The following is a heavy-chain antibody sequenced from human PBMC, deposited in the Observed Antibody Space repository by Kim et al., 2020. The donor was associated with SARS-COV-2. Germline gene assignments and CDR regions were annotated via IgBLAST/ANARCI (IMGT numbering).Heavy chain of an antibody. CDR3: TFGVAATYYFDY. D-gene: IGHD6-19*01. CDR1: GFTFSGST. V-gene: IGHV3-73*01. Sequence: GGSLRLSCAASGFTFSGSTMHWVRQASGKGLEWVGRIRGKAYSYATAYAASMKGRFTISRDDSKNTAYLQMNSLKTEDTAVYYCTFGVAATYYFDYWGQGTLVTVSS. CDR2: IRGKAYSYAT. J-gene: IGHJ4*02.